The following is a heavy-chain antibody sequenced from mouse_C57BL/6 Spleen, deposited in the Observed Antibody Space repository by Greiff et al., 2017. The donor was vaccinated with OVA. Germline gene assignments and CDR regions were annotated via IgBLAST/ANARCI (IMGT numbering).Heavy chain of an antibody. J-gene: IGHJ4*01. CDR3: ARSGGHYDFYAMDY. CDR1: GYTFTDYN. D-gene: IGHD2-4*01. V-gene: IGHV1-18*01. CDR2: INPNNGGT. Sequence: VQLKQSGPELVKPGASVKIPCKASGYTFTDYNMDWVKQSHGKSLEWIGDINPNNGGTIYNQKFKGKATLTVDKSSSTAYMELRSLTSEDTAVYYCARSGGHYDFYAMDYWGQGTSVTVSS.